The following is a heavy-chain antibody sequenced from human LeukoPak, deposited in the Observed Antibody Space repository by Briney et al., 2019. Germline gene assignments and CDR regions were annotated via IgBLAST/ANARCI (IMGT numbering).Heavy chain of an antibody. V-gene: IGHV1-69*06. J-gene: IGHJ6*04. CDR1: RGTFSSYA. Sequence: SVKVSCKASRGTFSSYAISWVRQAPGQGLEWMGGIIPIFGTANYAQKFQGRVTITPDKSTSTAYMELSSLRSEDTAVYYCAREGRDVRTTYYYYGMDVWGKGTTVTVSS. CDR2: IIPIFGTA. CDR3: AREGRDVRTTYYYYGMDV. D-gene: IGHD4-11*01.